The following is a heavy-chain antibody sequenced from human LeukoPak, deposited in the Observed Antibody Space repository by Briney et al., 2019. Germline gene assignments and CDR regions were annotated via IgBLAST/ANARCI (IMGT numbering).Heavy chain of an antibody. CDR2: MNPNSANT. CDR1: GYTFTSYD. V-gene: IGHV1-8*01. CDR3: ARLASSSWPLYYYYGMDV. J-gene: IGHJ6*02. Sequence: GASVKVSCKASGYTFTSYDINWVRQATGQGLEWMGWMNPNSANTGYAQKFQGRVTMTRNTSISTAYMELSSLRSEDTAVYYCARLASSSWPLYYYYGMDVWGQGTTVTVSS. D-gene: IGHD6-13*01.